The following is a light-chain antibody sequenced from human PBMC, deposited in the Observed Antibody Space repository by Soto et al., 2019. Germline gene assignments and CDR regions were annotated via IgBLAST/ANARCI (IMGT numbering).Light chain of an antibody. CDR1: SSNIGGGYE. Sequence: QSVLTQAPSVSGAQGQRITISCAGSSSNIGGGYEVHWYQQLPGTAPKLLIYDNNHRPSGVPDRFSGSKSGTSASLAITGLQAEDEADYYCQSYDSSLSASVFGGGTKVTVL. V-gene: IGLV1-40*01. CDR3: QSYDSSLSASV. J-gene: IGLJ3*02. CDR2: DNN.